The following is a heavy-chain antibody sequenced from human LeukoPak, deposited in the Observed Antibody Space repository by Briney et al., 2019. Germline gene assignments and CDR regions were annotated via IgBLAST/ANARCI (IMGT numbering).Heavy chain of an antibody. CDR3: ARASWISSADAVW. D-gene: IGHD2-2*03. CDR2: LRGDDET. Sequence: GGSLRLSGAASGFSFRHYAMSWVRQAPTRGLEWVSSLRGDDETFYADSVKGRFTLSRDDSRNTVFLHLNNLRVDDTAVYYCARASWISSADAVWWGQGTLVTASS. V-gene: IGHV3-23*01. J-gene: IGHJ4*02. CDR1: GFSFRHYA.